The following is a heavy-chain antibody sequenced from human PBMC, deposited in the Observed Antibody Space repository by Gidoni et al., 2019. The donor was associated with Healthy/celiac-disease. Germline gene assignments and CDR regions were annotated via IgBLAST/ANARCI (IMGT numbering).Heavy chain of an antibody. CDR2: IFSNDET. CDR1: GFSPSNARMG. V-gene: IGHV2-26*01. Sequence: QVTLKESGPVLVEPTETPTLNCTVSGFSPSNARMGVSWIRQPPGTALEWLAHIFSNDETSYSTSLKSRLTISKDTSKSQVVLTMTNMDPVDTATYYCARQRYKDYGGHYLYFDLWGRGTLVTVSS. D-gene: IGHD4-17*01. J-gene: IGHJ2*01. CDR3: ARQRYKDYGGHYLYFDL.